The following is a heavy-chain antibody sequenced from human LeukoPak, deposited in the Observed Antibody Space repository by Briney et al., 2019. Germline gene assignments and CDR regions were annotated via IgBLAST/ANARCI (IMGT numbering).Heavy chain of an antibody. V-gene: IGHV3-23*01. CDR2: ISGSGDNT. Sequence: GGSLRLSCAASGFTFSSYAMSWVRQAPGKGLEWVSAISGSGDNTWYADSVKGRFTISRDNSKNKVFLQMNILGAEDTAVYYCAKEESGPRADYWGQGTLVTVAS. CDR3: AKEESGPRADY. D-gene: IGHD3-10*01. J-gene: IGHJ4*02. CDR1: GFTFSSYA.